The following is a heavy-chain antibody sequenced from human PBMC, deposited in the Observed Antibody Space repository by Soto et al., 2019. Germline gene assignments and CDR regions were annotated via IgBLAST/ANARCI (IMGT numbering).Heavy chain of an antibody. V-gene: IGHV3-23*01. CDR2: VGRSGTNT. D-gene: IGHD3-10*01. J-gene: IGHJ6*02. CDR3: AKDPGLIGGFLRRTPYYYDYSMEV. Sequence: PGGSLRLSCAASGFSFSSYAMNWVRQAPGKGLEWVSGVGRSGTNTYYADAVEGRFTISRDNSRNTLYLQMNSLRAEDTAIYYCAKDPGLIGGFLRRTPYYYDYSMEVWGQGTTVTVSS. CDR1: GFSFSSYA.